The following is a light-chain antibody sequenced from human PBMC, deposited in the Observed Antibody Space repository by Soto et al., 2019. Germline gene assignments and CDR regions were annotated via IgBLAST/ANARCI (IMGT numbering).Light chain of an antibody. Sequence: DIQMTQSPSTLSASVGDRVTITCRASQSISTWLAWYQQKPGKAPKLLIYKASSLESGVPLRFSGSGSGTKFTLTISSLQPDDFATYYCQQYNTYATFGQGTKVEIK. CDR3: QQYNTYAT. V-gene: IGKV1-5*03. CDR1: QSISTW. CDR2: KAS. J-gene: IGKJ1*01.